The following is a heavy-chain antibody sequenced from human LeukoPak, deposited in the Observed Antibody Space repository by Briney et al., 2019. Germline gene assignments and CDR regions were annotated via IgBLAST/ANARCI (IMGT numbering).Heavy chain of an antibody. CDR2: IWYDGSNK. V-gene: IGHV3-33*01. D-gene: IGHD5-18*01. J-gene: IGHJ4*02. CDR3: ARDYLSRLRGYSYGNYFDY. CDR1: GFTFGSYG. Sequence: PGGSLRLSCVASGFTFGSYGMHWVRQAPGKGLEWVAVIWYDGSNKYYADSVKGRFTISRDNSKNTLYLQMNSLRADDTAVYYCARDYLSRLRGYSYGNYFDYWGQGTLVTVSS.